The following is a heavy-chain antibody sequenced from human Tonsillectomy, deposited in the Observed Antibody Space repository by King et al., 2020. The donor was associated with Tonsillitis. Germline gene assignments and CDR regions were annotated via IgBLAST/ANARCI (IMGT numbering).Heavy chain of an antibody. CDR3: AKGSSGWYAAVDY. CDR2: ISDSGGST. D-gene: IGHD6-19*01. CDR1: GFTFSSYA. V-gene: IGHV3-23*04. Sequence: VQLAESGGGLVQPGGSLRLSCAASGFTFSSYAMSWVRQAPGKGLEWVSAISDSGGSTYYTDSVKGRFTISRDNSKKTLYLQMNSLRADDTAVYYCAKGSSGWYAAVDYWGQGTLVTVSS. J-gene: IGHJ4*02.